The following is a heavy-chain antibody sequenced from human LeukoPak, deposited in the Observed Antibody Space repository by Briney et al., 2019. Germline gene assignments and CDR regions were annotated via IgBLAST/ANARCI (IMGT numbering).Heavy chain of an antibody. V-gene: IGHV3-30-3*01. CDR3: AKDAGETYYYYYGMDV. J-gene: IGHJ6*02. D-gene: IGHD3-10*01. CDR1: GFTFSSYA. Sequence: GGSLRLSCAASGFTFSSYAMHWVRQAPGKGLEWVAFISYDGSNKYYADSVKGRFTISRDNSKSTLYLQMNSLRAEDTAVYYCAKDAGETYYYYYGMDVWGQGTTVTVSS. CDR2: ISYDGSNK.